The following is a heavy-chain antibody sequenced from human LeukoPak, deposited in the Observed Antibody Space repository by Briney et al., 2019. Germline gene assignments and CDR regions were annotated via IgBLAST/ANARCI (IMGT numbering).Heavy chain of an antibody. CDR3: ARHRSKWLQSSFDY. J-gene: IGHJ4*02. D-gene: IGHD5-24*01. V-gene: IGHV4-34*01. CDR2: INHSGST. Sequence: SETLSLTCAVYGGSFSGYYWSWIRQPPGKGLEWIGEINHSGSTNCNPSLKSRVTISVDTSKNQFSLKLSSVTAADTAVYYCARHRSKWLQSSFDYWGQRTLVTVSS. CDR1: GGSFSGYY.